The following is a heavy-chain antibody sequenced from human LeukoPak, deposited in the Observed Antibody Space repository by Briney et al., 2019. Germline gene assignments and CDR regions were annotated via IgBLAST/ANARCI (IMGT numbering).Heavy chain of an antibody. D-gene: IGHD3-3*01. CDR1: GYTFTGYY. V-gene: IGHV1-2*02. J-gene: IGHJ3*02. CDR2: INPNSGGT. CDR3: ARDAGGDFWSGYYGNAFDI. Sequence: ASVKVSCKASGYTFTGYYMHWVRQAPGQGLEWMGWINPNSGGTNYAQKLQGRVTMTRDTSISTAYMELSRLRSDDTAVYYCARDAGGDFWSGYYGNAFDIWGQGTMVTVSS.